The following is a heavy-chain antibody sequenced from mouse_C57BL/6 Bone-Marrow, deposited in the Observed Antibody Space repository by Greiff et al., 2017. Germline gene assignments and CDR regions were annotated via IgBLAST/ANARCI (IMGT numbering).Heavy chain of an antibody. V-gene: IGHV1-55*01. Sequence: QVQLQQSGAELVKPGASVKMSCKASGYTFTSYWITWVKQRPGQGLEWIGDIYPGSGSTNYNEKFKSKATLTVDTSSSTAYMQLSGLTSEDSAVYYCARSYDYDGYWGQGTTLTVSS. CDR1: GYTFTSYW. CDR3: ARSYDYDGY. CDR2: IYPGSGST. J-gene: IGHJ2*01. D-gene: IGHD2-4*01.